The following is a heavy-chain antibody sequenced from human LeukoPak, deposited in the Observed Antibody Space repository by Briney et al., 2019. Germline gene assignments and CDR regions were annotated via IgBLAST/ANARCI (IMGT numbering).Heavy chain of an antibody. V-gene: IGHV4-34*01. Sequence: PSETLSLTCAVYGGSFSGYYWSWIRQPPGKGLEWIGEINHSGSTNYNPSLKSRVTISVDASKNQFSLKLSSVTAADTAIYYCARAVSGRFDYWGQGTLVTVSS. CDR1: GGSFSGYY. D-gene: IGHD6-19*01. CDR3: ARAVSGRFDY. J-gene: IGHJ4*02. CDR2: INHSGST.